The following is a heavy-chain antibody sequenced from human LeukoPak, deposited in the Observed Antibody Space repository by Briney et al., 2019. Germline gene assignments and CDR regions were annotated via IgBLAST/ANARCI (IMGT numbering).Heavy chain of an antibody. CDR2: ISGSGGST. D-gene: IGHD2-2*01. CDR1: GFTFSSYA. CDR3: AKDRSYCSSTSCYNWFDP. V-gene: IGHV3-23*01. J-gene: IGHJ5*02. Sequence: QTGGSLGRSCAASGFTFSSYAMSWVRQAPGKGLEWVSAISGSGGSTYYADSVKGRFTISRDNSKNTLYLQMNSLRAEDTAVYYCAKDRSYCSSTSCYNWFDPWGQGTLVTVSS.